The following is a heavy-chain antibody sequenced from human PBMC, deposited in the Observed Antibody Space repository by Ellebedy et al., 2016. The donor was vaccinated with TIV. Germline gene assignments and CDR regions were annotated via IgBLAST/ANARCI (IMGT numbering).Heavy chain of an antibody. CDR1: GFIFSDYW. CDR3: AKESCGGGSCQRASDY. J-gene: IGHJ4*02. Sequence: GGSLRLSXAASGFIFSDYWMHWVRQAPGKGLEWVANIKEDGGEKYYVDSVKGRFTISRDNTKNSLYLQMNSLRAEDTAVYFCAKESCGGGSCQRASDYWGQGTLVTVSS. CDR2: IKEDGGEK. V-gene: IGHV3-7*01. D-gene: IGHD2-15*01.